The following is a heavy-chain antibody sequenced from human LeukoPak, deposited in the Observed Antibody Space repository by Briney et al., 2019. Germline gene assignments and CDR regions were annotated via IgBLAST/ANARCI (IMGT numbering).Heavy chain of an antibody. V-gene: IGHV1-2*02. CDR1: GYTFTGYY. CDR3: ARHMITFGGVIAPVDY. D-gene: IGHD3-16*02. CDR2: INPNSGGT. Sequence: ASVKVSCKASGYTFTGYYMHWVRQAPGQGLEWMGWINPNSGGTNYAQKFQGRVTMTRDTSISTAYMELSRLRSDDTAVYYCARHMITFGGVIAPVDYWGQGTLVTVSS. J-gene: IGHJ4*02.